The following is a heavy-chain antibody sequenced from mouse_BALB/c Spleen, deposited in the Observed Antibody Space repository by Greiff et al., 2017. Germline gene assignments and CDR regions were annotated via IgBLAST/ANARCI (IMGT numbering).Heavy chain of an antibody. V-gene: IGHV1-5*01. D-gene: IGHD2-1*01. CDR3: TRSGNYPSFDY. J-gene: IGHJ2*01. CDR2: IYPGNSDT. Sequence: VQLQQSGTVLARPGASVKMSCKASGYTFTSYWMHWVNQRPGQGLEWIGAIYPGNSDTSYNQKFKGKAKLTAVTSTSTAYMELSSLTNEDSAVYYCTRSGNYPSFDYWGQGTTLTVSS. CDR1: GYTFTSYW.